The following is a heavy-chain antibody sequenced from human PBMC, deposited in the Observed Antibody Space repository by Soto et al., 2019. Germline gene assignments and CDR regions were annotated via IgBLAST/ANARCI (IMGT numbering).Heavy chain of an antibody. Sequence: QLQLQESGPGLVKPSETLSLTCTVSGGSISSSSYYWGWIRQPPGKGLEWIGSIYYSGSTYYNPSLKSRVTISVDTSKNQFSLKLSSVTAADTAVYYCARQRYYDCSGYYLGFDPWGQGTLVTVSS. CDR1: GGSISSSSYY. V-gene: IGHV4-39*01. J-gene: IGHJ5*02. CDR2: IYYSGST. CDR3: ARQRYYDCSGYYLGFDP. D-gene: IGHD3-22*01.